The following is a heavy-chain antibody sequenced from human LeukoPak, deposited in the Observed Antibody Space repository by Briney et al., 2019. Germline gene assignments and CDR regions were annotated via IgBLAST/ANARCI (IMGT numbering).Heavy chain of an antibody. CDR3: ARIYPSMVRGVIRDS. CDR2: INHSGST. J-gene: IGHJ4*02. V-gene: IGHV4-34*01. D-gene: IGHD3-10*01. CDR1: GGSLSGYY. Sequence: SETLSLTCAVYGGSLSGYYWSWIRQPRGKGLEWIGEINHSGSTNYNPSLKSRVTISVDTSKNQFSLKLSSVTAADTAVYYCARIYPSMVRGVIRDSWGQGTLVTVSS.